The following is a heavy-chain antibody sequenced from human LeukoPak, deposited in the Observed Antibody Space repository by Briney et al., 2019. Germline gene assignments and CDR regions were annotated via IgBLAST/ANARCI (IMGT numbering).Heavy chain of an antibody. V-gene: IGHV3-66*01. CDR3: ARGGGYSGPIGVDY. J-gene: IGHJ4*02. Sequence: GGSLRLSCVASGFIVSDNYMNWVRQAPGQGLVWVSVLYMSGYTSYADSVRGRFTISRDNAKNTLYLRMNSLRGDDTAVYYCARGGGYSGPIGVDYWGQGTLVTVSS. CDR2: LYMSGYT. D-gene: IGHD5-12*01. CDR1: GFIVSDNY.